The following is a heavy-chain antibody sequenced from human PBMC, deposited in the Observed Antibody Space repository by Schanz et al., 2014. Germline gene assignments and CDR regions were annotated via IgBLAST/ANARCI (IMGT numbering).Heavy chain of an antibody. D-gene: IGHD2-2*01. CDR2: ISGLGEAT. CDR1: GFMFTKYA. CDR3: ARGRRGDCRRTSCTYYFDY. Sequence: DVQLVESGGGLAQPGGSLRLSCVASGFMFTKYAMNWVRQAPGKGLEWVSTISGLGEATFYSDSVKGRFTVSRDNSKNTLFLQMNSLRAGDTAVYYCARGRRGDCRRTSCTYYFDYWGQGTLVTVSS. V-gene: IGHV3-23*04. J-gene: IGHJ4*02.